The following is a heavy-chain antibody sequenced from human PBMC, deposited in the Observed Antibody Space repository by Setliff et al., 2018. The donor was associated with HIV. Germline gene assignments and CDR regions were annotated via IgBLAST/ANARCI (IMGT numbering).Heavy chain of an antibody. D-gene: IGHD2-15*01. CDR1: GFTFSSYA. V-gene: IGHV3-23*01. CDR2: ISGSGGST. CDR3: AKDLGVATPRGVHY. Sequence: PGGSLRLSCAASGFTFSSYAMNWVRQAPGKGLQWVSAISGSGGSTYYADSVKGRFTTSRDNPKNTLYLQMNSLGAEDTAVYFCAKDLGVATPRGVHYWGQGTLVTVSS. J-gene: IGHJ4*02.